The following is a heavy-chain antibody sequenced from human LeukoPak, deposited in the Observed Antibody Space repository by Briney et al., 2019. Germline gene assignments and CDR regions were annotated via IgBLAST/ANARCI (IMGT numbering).Heavy chain of an antibody. CDR2: ISSSGSTI. CDR1: GFTFSSYE. V-gene: IGHV3-48*03. D-gene: IGHD3-10*02. CDR3: AELGITMIGGV. J-gene: IGHJ6*04. Sequence: PGGSLRLSCASSGFTFSSYEMIWVRQAPGKELEWVSYISSSGSTIYHADSVKGRFTISRDNAKNSLYLQMNSLRAEDTAVYYCAELGITMIGGVWGKGTTVTISS.